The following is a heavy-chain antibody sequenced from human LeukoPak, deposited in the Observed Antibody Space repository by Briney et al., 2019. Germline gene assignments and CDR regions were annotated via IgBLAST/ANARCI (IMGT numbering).Heavy chain of an antibody. D-gene: IGHD5-24*01. CDR3: ARLGRWLTPRLSWFDP. V-gene: IGHV4-38-2*01. CDR1: GYSISSGYY. Sequence: PSETLSLTCAVSGYSISSGYYWGWIRQPPGKGLEWIGSIYHSGSTYYNPSLKGRVTISVDTSKNQFSLKLSSVTAADTAVYYCARLGRWLTPRLSWFDPWGQGTLVTVSS. J-gene: IGHJ5*02. CDR2: IYHSGST.